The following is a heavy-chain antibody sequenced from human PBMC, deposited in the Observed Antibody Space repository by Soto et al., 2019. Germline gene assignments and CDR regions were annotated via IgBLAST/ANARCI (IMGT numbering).Heavy chain of an antibody. Sequence: GASVKVSCKASGYTFTSYYMHWVRQAPGQGLEWMGIINPSGGSTSYAQKFQGRVTMTRDTSTSTVYMELSSLRSEDTAVYYCARALPAPDIVVVPAEIDYWGQGTLVTVSS. V-gene: IGHV1-46*03. J-gene: IGHJ4*02. CDR2: INPSGGST. D-gene: IGHD2-2*01. CDR3: ARALPAPDIVVVPAEIDY. CDR1: GYTFTSYY.